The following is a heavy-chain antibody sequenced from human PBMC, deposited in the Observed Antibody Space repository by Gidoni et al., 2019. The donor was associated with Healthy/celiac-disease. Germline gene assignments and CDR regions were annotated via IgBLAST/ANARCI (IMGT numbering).Heavy chain of an antibody. CDR2: IIPIFGTA. CDR1: GGTFSSYA. CDR3: ARGGRYSYGYYSDY. V-gene: IGHV1-69*01. Sequence: QVQLVQSGAAVKKPGSSVKVSCKASGGTFSSYAISWVRQAPGQGLEWLGGIIPIFGTANYAEKVQGRVTITADESTSTAYMELSSLRSEDTGVYYCARGGRYSYGYYSDYWGQGTLVTVSS. J-gene: IGHJ4*02. D-gene: IGHD5-18*01.